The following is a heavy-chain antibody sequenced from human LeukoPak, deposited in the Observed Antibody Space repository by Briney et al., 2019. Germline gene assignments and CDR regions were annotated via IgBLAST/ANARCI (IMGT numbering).Heavy chain of an antibody. Sequence: GGSLRLSCAASGFTVSSSYMNWVRQAPGKGLEWVSVIYSGGSTYYADSVKGRFTISRDNSKNTLYLQMNSLRAEDTAVYYCARRAVAGTRDYFDYWGQGTLVTVSS. D-gene: IGHD6-19*01. V-gene: IGHV3-53*01. CDR1: GFTVSSSY. CDR3: ARRAVAGTRDYFDY. J-gene: IGHJ4*02. CDR2: IYSGGST.